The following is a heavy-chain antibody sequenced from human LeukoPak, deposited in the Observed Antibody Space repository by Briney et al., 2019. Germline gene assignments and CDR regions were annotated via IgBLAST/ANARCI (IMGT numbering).Heavy chain of an antibody. Sequence: GSLLRSCAAAGITVITNYMSWVRQAPGEGLEGVSVMFASGSTYYADSVKGRFTFSRDIFRNTLYLQLNSLRVEDTALYYCARGFVQTGYSSSSYVHWGQGTLVTVSS. J-gene: IGHJ4*02. CDR2: MFASGST. V-gene: IGHV3-66*01. CDR3: ARGFVQTGYSSSSYVH. D-gene: IGHD6-13*01. CDR1: GITVITNY.